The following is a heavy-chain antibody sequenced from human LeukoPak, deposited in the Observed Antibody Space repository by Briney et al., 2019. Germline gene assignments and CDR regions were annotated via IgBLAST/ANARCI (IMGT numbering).Heavy chain of an antibody. V-gene: IGHV4-30-4*01. CDR2: IYYSGST. Sequence: PSETLSLTCTVSGGSISSGDYYWNWIRQPPGKGLEWIAYIYYSGSTYYNPSLRSRVTISLDTSKNQFSLKLSSVTAADTAVYYCARVTRYSGSYYSSYYYGMDVWGQGTTVTVSS. CDR3: ARVTRYSGSYYSSYYYGMDV. D-gene: IGHD1-26*01. CDR1: GGSISSGDYY. J-gene: IGHJ6*02.